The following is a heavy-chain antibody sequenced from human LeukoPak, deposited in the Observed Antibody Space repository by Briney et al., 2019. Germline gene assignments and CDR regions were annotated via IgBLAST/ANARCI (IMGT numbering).Heavy chain of an antibody. J-gene: IGHJ6*03. CDR1: GGSISSGSYY. CDR2: IYTSGST. Sequence: SETLSLTCTVSGGSISSGSYYWSSIRQPAGKGLEWIGRIYTSGSTNYNPSLKSRVTISVDTSKNQFSLKPSSVTAADTAVYYCAKLMAARSPVGYYYYMDVWGKGTPVTVSS. D-gene: IGHD6-6*01. CDR3: AKLMAARSPVGYYYYMDV. V-gene: IGHV4-61*02.